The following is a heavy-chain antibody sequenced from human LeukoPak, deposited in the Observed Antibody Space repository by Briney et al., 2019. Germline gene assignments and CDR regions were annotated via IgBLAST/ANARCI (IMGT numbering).Heavy chain of an antibody. J-gene: IGHJ4*02. D-gene: IGHD3-9*01. CDR3: ARGTGYYISYFDY. CDR2: INHSGST. V-gene: IGHV4-34*01. CDR1: GGSFSGYY. Sequence: TSSETLSLTCAVYGGSFSGYYWSWIRQPPGKGLEWIGEINHSGSTNYNPSLKSRVTISVDTSKNQFSLKLSSVTAADTAVYYCARGTGYYISYFDYWGQGTLVTVSS.